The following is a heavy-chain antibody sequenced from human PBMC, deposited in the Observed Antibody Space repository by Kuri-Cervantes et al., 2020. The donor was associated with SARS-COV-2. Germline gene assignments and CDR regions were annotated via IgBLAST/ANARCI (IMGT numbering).Heavy chain of an antibody. Sequence: GESLKISCAASGFTFSSYWMSWVRQAPGKGLEWVANIKQDGSEEYYVDSVKGRFTISRDNAKNSLYLQMNSLRAEDTAVYYCARGVRSIAAHHAFDIWGQGTMVTVSS. CDR2: IKQDGSEE. CDR1: GFTFSSYW. D-gene: IGHD6-6*01. J-gene: IGHJ3*02. V-gene: IGHV3-7*01. CDR3: ARGVRSIAAHHAFDI.